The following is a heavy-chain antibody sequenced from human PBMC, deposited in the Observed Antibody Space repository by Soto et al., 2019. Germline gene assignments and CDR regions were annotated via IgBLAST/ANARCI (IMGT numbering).Heavy chain of an antibody. V-gene: IGHV4-30-2*01. J-gene: IGHJ4*02. D-gene: IGHD5-12*01. CDR3: AAGGGLPRYY. CDR2: IYHSGST. Sequence: QLQLQESGSGLVKPSQTLSLTCAVSGGSISSGGYSWRWIRQPPGKGLEWIGYIYHSGSTYYNPSLKGRVTIAVDRSKNQFSLKLSSVSAADPAVYYCAAGGGLPRYYWGQGTLVTVSS. CDR1: GGSISSGGYS.